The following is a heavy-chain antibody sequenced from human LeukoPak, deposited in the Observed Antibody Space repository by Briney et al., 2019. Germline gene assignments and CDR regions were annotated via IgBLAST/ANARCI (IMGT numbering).Heavy chain of an antibody. Sequence: GGSLRLSCAASGFTFSSYSMNWVRQAPGKGLEWVSSISSSSSYIYYADSVKGRFTISRDNAKNSLYLQMNSLGAEDTAVYYCARATHYDPDLYAFDIWGQGTMVTVSS. V-gene: IGHV3-21*01. CDR2: ISSSSSYI. CDR3: ARATHYDPDLYAFDI. CDR1: GFTFSSYS. D-gene: IGHD3-3*01. J-gene: IGHJ3*02.